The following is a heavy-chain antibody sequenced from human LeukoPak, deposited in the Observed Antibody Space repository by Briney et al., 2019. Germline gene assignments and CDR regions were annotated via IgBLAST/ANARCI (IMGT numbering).Heavy chain of an antibody. J-gene: IGHJ3*02. D-gene: IGHD3-3*01. V-gene: IGHV3-48*03. CDR2: ISSSGSTI. CDR3: ARDPGYYDFWSGWDAFDI. CDR1: GFTFSSYE. Sequence: GGSLRLSCAASGFTFSSYEMNWVRQAPGKGLEWVSYISSSGSTIYYADSVKDRFTISRDNAKNSLYLQMNSLRAEDTAVYYCARDPGYYDFWSGWDAFDIWGQGTMVTVSS.